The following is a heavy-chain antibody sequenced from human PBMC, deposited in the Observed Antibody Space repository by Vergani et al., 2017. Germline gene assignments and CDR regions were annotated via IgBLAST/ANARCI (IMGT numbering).Heavy chain of an antibody. J-gene: IGHJ6*02. CDR1: GGSISSGDYY. V-gene: IGHV4-30-4*01. Sequence: QVQLQESGPGLVKPSQTLSLTCTVSGGSISSGDYYWSWIRQPPGKGLEWIGYIYYSGSTYYNPSLKSRVTISVDTSISTAYLQWSSLKASDTAMYYCARHPNYPGLMDVWGQGTTVTVSS. D-gene: IGHD5-24*01. CDR3: ARHPNYPGLMDV. CDR2: IYYSGST.